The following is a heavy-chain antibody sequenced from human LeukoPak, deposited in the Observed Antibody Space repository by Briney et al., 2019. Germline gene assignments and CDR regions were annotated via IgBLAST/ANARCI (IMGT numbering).Heavy chain of an antibody. V-gene: IGHV4-59*01. CDR1: GGSISSYS. CDR3: ARGKLRMEVFDI. Sequence: SETLSPTCTVTGGSISSYSWRWIRQPPGKGLEEMGYIYYSGSTNYDPSLKSRVTISVDTSKNQLSLKLSSVTAADTAVYYWARGKLRMEVFDIWGQGTMVTVSS. J-gene: IGHJ3*02. CDR2: IYYSGST. D-gene: IGHD7-27*01.